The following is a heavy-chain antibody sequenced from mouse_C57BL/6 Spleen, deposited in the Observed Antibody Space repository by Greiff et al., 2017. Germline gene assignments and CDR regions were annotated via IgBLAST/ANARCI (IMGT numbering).Heavy chain of an antibody. CDR2: IDPSDSYT. D-gene: IGHD2-3*01. J-gene: IGHJ2*01. Sequence: VQLHQPGAELVMPGASVKLSCKASGYTFTSYWMHWVKQRPGQGLEWIGEIDPSDSYTNYNQKFKGKSTLTVDKSSSTAYMQLSSLTSEDSAVYNCARGYDGDLGDYRGQDVTRSVSS. CDR3: ARGYDGDLGDY. CDR1: GYTFTSYW. V-gene: IGHV1-69*01.